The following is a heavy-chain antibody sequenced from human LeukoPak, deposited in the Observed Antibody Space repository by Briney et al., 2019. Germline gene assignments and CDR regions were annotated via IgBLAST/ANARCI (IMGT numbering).Heavy chain of an antibody. Sequence: PSETLSLTCTVSDDSISDYYRGWIRQPPGKGLEWIGYIHNSGTSTYNLSLKSRVTISADTSKNQFSLKLNSMTTADTAVYYCTSVAVAATQISWYFDLWGSGTLVTVSS. J-gene: IGHJ2*01. CDR1: DDSISDYY. V-gene: IGHV4-59*01. CDR3: TSVAVAATQISWYFDL. CDR2: IHNSGTS. D-gene: IGHD2-15*01.